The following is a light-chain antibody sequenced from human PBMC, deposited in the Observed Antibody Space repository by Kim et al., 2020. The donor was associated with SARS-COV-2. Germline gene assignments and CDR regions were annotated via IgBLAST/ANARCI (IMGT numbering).Light chain of an antibody. CDR2: AAS. Sequence: DIQMTQSPSSLSASVGDRVTITCRAGQNISSYLNWYQQKPGKAPKLLIYAASSLQSGVPSRFGGGGSGTDFTLTISCLQSEDFAIYYCQQSHTTPSTFGQRATVDIK. V-gene: IGKV1-39*01. CDR3: QQSHTTPST. J-gene: IGKJ3*01. CDR1: QNISSY.